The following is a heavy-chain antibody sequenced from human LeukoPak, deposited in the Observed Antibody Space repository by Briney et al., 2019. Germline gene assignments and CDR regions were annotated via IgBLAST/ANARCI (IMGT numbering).Heavy chain of an antibody. D-gene: IGHD6-19*01. J-gene: IGHJ4*02. CDR3: AKRSGQTWGYFDY. Sequence: GGSLRLSCAASGFTFDDYAFDWVRQAPGKGLEWVSSISWNSDNIAYADSVKGRFTISRDNAKLYLYLQMNGLRADDTALYYCAKRSGQTWGYFDYWGQGTLVTVSS. CDR1: GFTFDDYA. CDR2: ISWNSDNI. V-gene: IGHV3-9*01.